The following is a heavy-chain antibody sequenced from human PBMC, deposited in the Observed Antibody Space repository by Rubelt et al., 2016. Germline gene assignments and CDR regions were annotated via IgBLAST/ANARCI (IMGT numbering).Heavy chain of an antibody. V-gene: IGHV1-69*04. J-gene: IGHJ5*02. D-gene: IGHD2-2*01. CDR1: GGTFSSYA. CDR3: ARGEVAVPAATRQNWGFDP. CDR2: IIPILGIA. Sequence: LVQSGAEVKKPGSSVKVSCKASGGTFSSYAISWVRQAPGHGLEWMGRIIPILGIANYAQKFQGRVTITADKSTSTAYMELGRLRSDDTAVYYCARGEVAVPAATRQNWGFDPWGQGTLVTISS.